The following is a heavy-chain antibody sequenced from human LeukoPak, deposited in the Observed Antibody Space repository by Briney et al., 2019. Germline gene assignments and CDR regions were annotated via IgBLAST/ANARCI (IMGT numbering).Heavy chain of an antibody. CDR2: ISGSGGST. J-gene: IGHJ4*02. V-gene: IGHV3-23*01. Sequence: GGSLRLSCAASGVSVRSWAMSWVRQAPGKGLEWVSAISGSGGSTYYADSVKGRFTISRDNSKNTLYLQMNSLRAEDTAVYYCAKDRQHYGDSTSFDYWGPGTLVTVPS. D-gene: IGHD4-17*01. CDR1: GVSVRSWA. CDR3: AKDRQHYGDSTSFDY.